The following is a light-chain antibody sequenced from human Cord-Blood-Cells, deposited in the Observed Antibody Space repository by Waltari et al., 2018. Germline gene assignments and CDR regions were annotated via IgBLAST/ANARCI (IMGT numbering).Light chain of an antibody. Sequence: QSALTQPASVSGSPGQSITISCTGTSSDVGSYNLVSLYQQHPGKAPKLMIYYVSKRPSGVSNRLSGSKSGNTASLTISGLQAEDEADYYCCSYAGSSTYVFGTGTKVTVL. J-gene: IGLJ1*01. CDR2: YVS. CDR3: CSYAGSSTYV. CDR1: SSDVGSYNL. V-gene: IGLV2-23*02.